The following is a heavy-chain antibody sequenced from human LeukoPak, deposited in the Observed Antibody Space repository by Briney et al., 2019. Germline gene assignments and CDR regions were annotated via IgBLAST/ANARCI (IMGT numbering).Heavy chain of an antibody. V-gene: IGHV4-39*01. J-gene: IGHJ4*02. CDR1: GGSISSSNYY. Sequence: SETLSLTCTVSGGSISSSNYYWGWIRQPPGKGLKWIGNIYYSGTTYYNPSLKSRVTISADTSKNQFSLKLNSVTAADTAVYYCARGLVGATMSNWGQGALVTVSS. CDR3: ARGLVGATMSN. CDR2: IYYSGTT. D-gene: IGHD1-26*01.